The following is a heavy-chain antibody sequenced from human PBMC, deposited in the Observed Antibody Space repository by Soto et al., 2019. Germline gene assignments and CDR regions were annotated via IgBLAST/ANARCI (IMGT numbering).Heavy chain of an antibody. CDR3: ARGTYYYGSGSYSGLDS. Sequence: PSETLSLTCTVSVCSISSSSYYWGWIRQPPGKGLEWIVSIHYSGSTYYNPSLKSRVTISVDTSKNQFSLKLSSVTAANTAVYYCARGTYYYGSGSYSGLDSWAQGTLVTVSS. CDR1: VCSISSSSYY. J-gene: IGHJ5*01. V-gene: IGHV4-39*01. CDR2: IHYSGST. D-gene: IGHD3-10*01.